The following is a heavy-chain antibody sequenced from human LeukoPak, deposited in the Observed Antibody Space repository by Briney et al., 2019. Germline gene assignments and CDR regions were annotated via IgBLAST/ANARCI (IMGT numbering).Heavy chain of an antibody. J-gene: IGHJ4*02. CDR3: AKTPKGGYYFDY. CDR2: ISYDGSNK. D-gene: IGHD3-16*01. Sequence: PGRSLRLSCAVSGFTFSSYGMHWVRQAPGKGLEWVAVISYDGSNKYYADSVRGRFTISRDNSKNTLYLQMNSLRAEDTAVYYCAKTPKGGYYFDYWGQGTLVTVSS. CDR1: GFTFSSYG. V-gene: IGHV3-30*18.